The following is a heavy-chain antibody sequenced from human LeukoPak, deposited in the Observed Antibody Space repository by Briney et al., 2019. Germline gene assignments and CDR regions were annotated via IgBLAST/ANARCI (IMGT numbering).Heavy chain of an antibody. CDR2: ISYDGSNK. CDR1: GFTFRNYG. D-gene: IGHD5-12*01. CDR3: AKQLDVATPSFDY. J-gene: IGHJ4*02. Sequence: GGSLRLSCAASGFTFRNYGMHWVRQAPGKGLEWVAVISYDGSNKYYADSVKGRFTISRDNSKNTLYLQMNSLRAEDTAVYYCAKQLDVATPSFDYWGQGTLVTVSS. V-gene: IGHV3-30*18.